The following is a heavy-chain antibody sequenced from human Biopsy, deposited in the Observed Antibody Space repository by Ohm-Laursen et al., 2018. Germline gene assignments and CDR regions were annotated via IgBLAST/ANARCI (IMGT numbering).Heavy chain of an antibody. J-gene: IGHJ3*02. CDR1: GDSINNYY. CDR3: ARGTGRYYVYGAFDI. Sequence: TLSFTCTVSGDSINNYYWIWIRQPAGKGLEWIGRIYTSGSPNYNLSLESRVTMSVDTSKTQFSLNLKPVTAADTAVYYCARGTGRYYVYGAFDIWGQGTVVTVSS. D-gene: IGHD1-26*01. CDR2: IYTSGSP. V-gene: IGHV4-4*07.